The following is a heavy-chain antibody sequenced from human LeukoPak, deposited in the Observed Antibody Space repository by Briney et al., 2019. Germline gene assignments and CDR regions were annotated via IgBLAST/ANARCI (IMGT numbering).Heavy chain of an antibody. CDR2: ISSTAATT. CDR3: AKDFIAMSDWEPLGY. CDR1: GFTFSSFA. Sequence: GGSLRLSCAASGFTFSSFAMSWVRQAPGQGLEWVSSISSTAATTYYADSVRGRFTISRDNSKNTLYLQMNSLRDEDTAVYYCAKDFIAMSDWEPLGYWGQGILVTVSS. D-gene: IGHD1-26*01. J-gene: IGHJ4*02. V-gene: IGHV3-23*01.